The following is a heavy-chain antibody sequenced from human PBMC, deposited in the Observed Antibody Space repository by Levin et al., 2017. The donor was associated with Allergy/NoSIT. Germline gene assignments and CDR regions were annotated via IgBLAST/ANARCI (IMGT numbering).Heavy chain of an antibody. V-gene: IGHV3-9*01. J-gene: IGHJ3*02. CDR2: ISWNSGKR. CDR1: GFTLEDYA. D-gene: IGHD3-22*01. Sequence: SLKISCAASGFTLEDYAMHWVRQAPGKGLEWVSGISWNSGKRGYADSVKGRFTVSRNNAKNSLYLQMNSLRAEDTALYYCAKDNQEKNYYDNSGYYSDAFDIWGQGTKVTVSS. CDR3: AKDNQEKNYYDNSGYYSDAFDI.